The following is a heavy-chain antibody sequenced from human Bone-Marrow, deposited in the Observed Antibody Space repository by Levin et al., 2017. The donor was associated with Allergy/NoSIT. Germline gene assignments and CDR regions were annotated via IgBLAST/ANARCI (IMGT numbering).Heavy chain of an antibody. J-gene: IGHJ6*02. CDR1: GGSISSYY. D-gene: IGHD3-10*01. CDR3: ARVQFGGSGSYYKGYYYYGMDV. Sequence: SETLSLTCTVSGGSISSYYWSWIRQPPGKGLEWIGYIYYSGSTNYNPSLKSRVTISVDTSKNQFSLKLSSVTAADTAVYYCARVQFGGSGSYYKGYYYYGMDVWGQGTTVTVSS. CDR2: IYYSGST. V-gene: IGHV4-59*01.